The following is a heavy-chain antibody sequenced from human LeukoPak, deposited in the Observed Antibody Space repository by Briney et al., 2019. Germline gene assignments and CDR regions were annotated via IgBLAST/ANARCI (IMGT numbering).Heavy chain of an antibody. CDR1: GYTFTSYW. CDR2: IYPGDSDT. J-gene: IGHJ4*02. CDR3: ARLRLVGATSEYDY. Sequence: GESLKISCKGSGYTFTSYWIGWVRQMPGKGLEWMGIIYPGDSDTRYSPSFQGQVTISVDKSISTAPLQWSSLKASDTAMYYCARLRLVGATSEYDYWGQGTLVTVSS. D-gene: IGHD1-26*01. V-gene: IGHV5-51*01.